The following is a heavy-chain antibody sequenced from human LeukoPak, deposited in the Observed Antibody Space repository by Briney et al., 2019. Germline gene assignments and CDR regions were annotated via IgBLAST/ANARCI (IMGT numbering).Heavy chain of an antibody. CDR3: VKDPRIAAAGFDY. CDR2: ISSNGGST. CDR1: GFTFSSYG. Sequence: SGGSLRLSCAASGFTFSSYGMHWVRQAPGKGLEYVSAISSNGGSTYYADSVKGRFTISRDNSKNTLYLQMSSLRAEDTAVYYCVKDPRIAAAGFDYWGQGTLVTVSS. D-gene: IGHD6-13*01. J-gene: IGHJ4*02. V-gene: IGHV3-64D*06.